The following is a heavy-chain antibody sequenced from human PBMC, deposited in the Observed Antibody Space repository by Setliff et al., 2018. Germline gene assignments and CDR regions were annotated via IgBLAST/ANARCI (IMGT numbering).Heavy chain of an antibody. V-gene: IGHV5-51*01. CDR1: GYDFFGYW. CDR2: IYPGDSDT. J-gene: IGHJ6*03. Sequence: PGESLKISCQGLGYDFFGYWIAWVRQVPGKGPEWVGLIYPGDSDTRYSPSFQGQVTIAVDRPRVTAYLQWDSLKASDAATYYCARLAVRNTVYYYFTDVWGKGTSVTVSS. CDR3: ARLAVRNTVYYYFTDV. D-gene: IGHD2-2*02.